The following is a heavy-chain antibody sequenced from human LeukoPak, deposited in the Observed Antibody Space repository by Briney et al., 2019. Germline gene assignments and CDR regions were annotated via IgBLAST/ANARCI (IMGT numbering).Heavy chain of an antibody. CDR3: ARGGGATTYYFDY. D-gene: IGHD1-26*01. Sequence: SETLSLTCTVSGGSMSSCYWRWIRQPAGKGLEWIGRIYTSGSTNYNPSLKSRVTISVDKSNNQFSLKLSSVTAADTAVYYCARGGGATTYYFDYWGQGTLVTVSS. V-gene: IGHV4-4*07. CDR1: GGSMSSCY. J-gene: IGHJ4*02. CDR2: IYTSGST.